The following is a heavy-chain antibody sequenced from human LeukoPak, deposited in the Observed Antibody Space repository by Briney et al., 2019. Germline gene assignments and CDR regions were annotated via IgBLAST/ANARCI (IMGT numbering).Heavy chain of an antibody. Sequence: GASVTVSCKASGYTFTGYYMHWVRQAPGQGLEWMGRINPNSGGTNYAQKFQGRVTMTRDTSISTAYMELSRLRSDDTAVYYCARLDYSNAYYYGMDVWGQGTTVTVSS. D-gene: IGHD4-11*01. J-gene: IGHJ6*02. CDR3: ARLDYSNAYYYGMDV. CDR1: GYTFTGYY. V-gene: IGHV1-2*06. CDR2: INPNSGGT.